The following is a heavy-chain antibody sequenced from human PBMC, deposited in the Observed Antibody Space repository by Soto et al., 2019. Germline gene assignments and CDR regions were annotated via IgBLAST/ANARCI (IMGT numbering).Heavy chain of an antibody. CDR2: IKSKTDGGTT. CDR1: GFTFSNAW. J-gene: IGHJ4*02. CDR3: TTRLDSSGLHDY. V-gene: IGHV3-15*07. D-gene: IGHD3-22*01. Sequence: PGGSLRLSCAASGFTFSNAWMNWVRQAPGKGLEWVGRIKSKTDGGTTDYAAPVKGRFTISRDDSKNTLYLQMNSLKTEDSAVYYCTTRLDSSGLHDYWGQGTLVTVSS.